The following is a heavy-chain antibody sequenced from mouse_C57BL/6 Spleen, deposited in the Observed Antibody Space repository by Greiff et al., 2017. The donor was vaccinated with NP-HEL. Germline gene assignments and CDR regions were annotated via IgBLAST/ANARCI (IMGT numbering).Heavy chain of an antibody. V-gene: IGHV5-17*01. CDR3: ARTIVTTNYYAMDY. CDR1: GFTFSDYG. Sequence: VHVKQSGGGLVKPGGSLKLSCAASGFTFSDYGMHWVRQAPEKGLEWVAYISSCSSTIYYADTVKGRFTISRDNAKNTLFLQMTRLRSEDTAMYYCARTIVTTNYYAMDYWGQGTSVTVSS. D-gene: IGHD2-5*01. J-gene: IGHJ4*01. CDR2: ISSCSSTI.